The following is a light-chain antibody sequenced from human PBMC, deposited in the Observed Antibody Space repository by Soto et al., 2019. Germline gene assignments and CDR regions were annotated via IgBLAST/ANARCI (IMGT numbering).Light chain of an antibody. V-gene: IGKV1-39*01. CDR2: DAS. Sequence: IQMTQSPSSLSASVGDRVTITCRASQSISSFLNWYQQKPGKAPNLLIVDASNLQSGVPSRFSGSGSGTDFTLTINSLQPEDFATYYCQQAYNTPITFGQGTRLEIK. CDR1: QSISSF. CDR3: QQAYNTPIT. J-gene: IGKJ5*01.